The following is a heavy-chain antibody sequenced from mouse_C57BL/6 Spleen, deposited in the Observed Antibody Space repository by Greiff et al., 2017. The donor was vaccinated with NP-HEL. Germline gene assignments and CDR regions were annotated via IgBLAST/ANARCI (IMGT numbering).Heavy chain of an antibody. Sequence: EVQGVESGGGLVKPGGSLKLSCAASGFTFSDYGMHWVRQAPEKGLEWVAYISSGSSTIYYADTVTGRFTISRDNAKNTLFLQMTSLRSEDTAMYYCARLQVSSCGYCDVWGTGTTVTVSS. CDR3: ARLQVSSCGYCDV. V-gene: IGHV5-17*01. D-gene: IGHD1-1*01. J-gene: IGHJ1*03. CDR2: ISSGSSTI. CDR1: GFTFSDYG.